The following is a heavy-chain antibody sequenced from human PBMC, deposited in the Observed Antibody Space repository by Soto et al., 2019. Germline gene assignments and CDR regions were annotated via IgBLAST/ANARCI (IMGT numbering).Heavy chain of an antibody. CDR3: ASLANWGFMDAFDI. CDR2: INPNSGGT. D-gene: IGHD7-27*01. CDR1: GYTFTGYY. Sequence: GASVKVSCKASGYTFTGYYMHWVRQAPGQGLEWMGCINPNSGGTNYAQKFQGRVTMTRDTSISTAYMELSRLRSGDTAVYYCASLANWGFMDAFDIWGQGTMVTVSS. J-gene: IGHJ3*02. V-gene: IGHV1-2*02.